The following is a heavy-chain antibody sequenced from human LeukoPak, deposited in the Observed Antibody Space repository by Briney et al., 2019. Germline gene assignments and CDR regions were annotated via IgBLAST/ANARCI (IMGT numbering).Heavy chain of an antibody. Sequence: SETLSLTCTVSGGSISSYYWSWIRQPPGKGLEWIGEIYHSGSTNYNPSLKSRVTISVDKSKNQFSLKLSSVTAADTAVYYCARDLAAVGRGAFDIWGQGTMVTVSS. D-gene: IGHD6-13*01. V-gene: IGHV4-59*12. J-gene: IGHJ3*02. CDR1: GGSISSYY. CDR2: IYHSGST. CDR3: ARDLAAVGRGAFDI.